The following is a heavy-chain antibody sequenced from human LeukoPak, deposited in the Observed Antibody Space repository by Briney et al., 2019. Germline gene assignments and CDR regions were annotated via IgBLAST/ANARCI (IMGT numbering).Heavy chain of an antibody. D-gene: IGHD4-17*01. Sequence: PGGSLRLSCVASGFTFSTHAMHWVRQAPGKGLEYVSGITINGGSTYYLNSVKGRFTVSRDNSKNTLFLQMGSLRAEDMAVYYCAREIYGDYASTDYYYYYGLDVWGQGTTVTVSS. J-gene: IGHJ6*02. CDR2: ITINGGST. V-gene: IGHV3-64*01. CDR3: AREIYGDYASTDYYYYYGLDV. CDR1: GFTFSTHA.